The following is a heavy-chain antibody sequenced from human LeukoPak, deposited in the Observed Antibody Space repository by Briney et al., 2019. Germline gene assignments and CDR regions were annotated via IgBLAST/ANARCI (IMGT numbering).Heavy chain of an antibody. J-gene: IGHJ4*02. CDR3: ARIRQLAIFDY. V-gene: IGHV4-34*01. CDR1: GGSFSGYY. D-gene: IGHD1-1*01. Sequence: SETLSLTCAVYGGSFSGYYWSWIRQPPGKGLEWIGEINHSGSTNYNPSLKSRVTISVDTSKNQFSLKLNSVTAADTAVYYCARIRQLAIFDYWGQGTLVTVSS. CDR2: INHSGST.